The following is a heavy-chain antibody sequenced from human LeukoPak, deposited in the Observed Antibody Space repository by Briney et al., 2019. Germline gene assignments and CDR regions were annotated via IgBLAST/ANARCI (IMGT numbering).Heavy chain of an antibody. CDR3: ARLLDYGDSPTDY. CDR2: IYHSGST. V-gene: IGHV4-30-2*01. Sequence: PSQTLSLTCTVSGGSISSGGYYWSWIRQPPGKGLEWIGYIYHSGSTYYNPSLKSRVTISVDTSKNQFSLKLRSVTAADTAVYYCARLLDYGDSPTDYWGQGTLVTVSS. J-gene: IGHJ4*02. D-gene: IGHD4-17*01. CDR1: GGSISSGGYY.